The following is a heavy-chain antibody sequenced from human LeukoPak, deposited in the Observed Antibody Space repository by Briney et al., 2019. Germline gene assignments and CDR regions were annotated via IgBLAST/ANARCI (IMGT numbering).Heavy chain of an antibody. CDR1: GFTVSSNY. V-gene: IGHV3-66*04. D-gene: IGHD3-22*01. CDR3: ARQWLSSLYYFDY. CDR2: IYSGGST. J-gene: IGHJ4*02. Sequence: GGSLRLSCAASGFTVSSNYMSWVRQAPGKGLEWVSAIYSGGSTYYADSVKGRFTISRDDSKNTLYLQMNSLRAEDTAVYYCARQWLSSLYYFDYWGQGTLVTVSS.